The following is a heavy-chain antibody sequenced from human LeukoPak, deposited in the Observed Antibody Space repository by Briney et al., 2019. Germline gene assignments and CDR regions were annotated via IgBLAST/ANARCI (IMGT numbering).Heavy chain of an antibody. J-gene: IGHJ6*02. V-gene: IGHV1-69*02. CDR2: IIPILGIA. CDR1: GGTFSSYT. D-gene: IGHD3-3*01. Sequence: SVKVSCKASGGTFSSYTISWVRQAPGQGLEWMGRIIPILGIANYAQKFQGRVTITADKSTSTAYMELGSLRSEDTAVYYCARPTWSGYDYYYYGMDVWGQGTTVTVSS. CDR3: ARPTWSGYDYYYYGMDV.